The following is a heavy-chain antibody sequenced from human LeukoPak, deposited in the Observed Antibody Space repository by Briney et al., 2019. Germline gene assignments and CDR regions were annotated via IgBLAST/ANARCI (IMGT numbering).Heavy chain of an antibody. CDR2: ISSSSSYI. CDR3: AKDLTIAAAGIFDY. D-gene: IGHD6-13*01. Sequence: GGSLRLSCAASGFTFSSYSMNWVRQAPGKGLEWVSSISSSSSYIYYADSVKGRFTISRDNAKNSLYLQMNSLRAEDTAVYYCAKDLTIAAAGIFDYWGQGTLVTVSS. CDR1: GFTFSSYS. J-gene: IGHJ4*02. V-gene: IGHV3-21*04.